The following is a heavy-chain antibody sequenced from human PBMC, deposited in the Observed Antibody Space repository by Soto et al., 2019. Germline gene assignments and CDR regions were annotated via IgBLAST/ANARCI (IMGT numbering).Heavy chain of an antibody. J-gene: IGHJ4*02. CDR2: IKPGTSDI. D-gene: IGHD3-3*02. CDR1: GYKFGSAW. CDR3: ARHLSHICDS. V-gene: IGHV5-51*01. Sequence: EVQLVQSGADIKKPGESLKISCKGVGYKFGSAWIGWVRQMPGKGLEWMGIIKPGTSDIRYSPSCRGHVTISADEAVSTAYLQWSSLKASDTAMYYCARHLSHICDSWGQGTLVTVSS.